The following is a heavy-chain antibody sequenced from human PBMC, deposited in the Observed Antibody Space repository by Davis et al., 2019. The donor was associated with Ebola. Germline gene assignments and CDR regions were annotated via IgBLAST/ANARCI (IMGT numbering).Heavy chain of an antibody. CDR2: INHSGST. CDR1: GGSFSGYY. V-gene: IGHV4-34*01. CDR3: ARIPSPWGCSSTSCPGDY. Sequence: PSETLSLTCAVYGGSFSGYYWSWIRQPPGKGLEWIGEINHSGSTNYNPSLKSRVTISVDTSKNQFSLKLSSVTAAHTAVYYCARIPSPWGCSSTSCPGDYWGQGTLVTVSS. D-gene: IGHD2-2*01. J-gene: IGHJ4*02.